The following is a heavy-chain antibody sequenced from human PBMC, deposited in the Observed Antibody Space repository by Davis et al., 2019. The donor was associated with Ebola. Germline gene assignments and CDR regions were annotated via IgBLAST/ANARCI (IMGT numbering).Heavy chain of an antibody. CDR3: AKVGGGYGPLDY. CDR1: GFTFSDYY. J-gene: IGHJ4*02. Sequence: GGSLRLSCAASGFTFSDYYMSWIRQAPGKGLEWVSLIYSGGSPYYADSVKGRFTISRDNSKNTMFLQMNSLRVEDTAVYYCAKVGGGYGPLDYWGQGTLVTVSS. CDR2: IYSGGSP. D-gene: IGHD3-16*01. V-gene: IGHV3-53*01.